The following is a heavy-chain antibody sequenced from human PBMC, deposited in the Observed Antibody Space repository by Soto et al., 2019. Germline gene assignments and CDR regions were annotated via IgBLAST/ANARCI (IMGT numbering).Heavy chain of an antibody. CDR1: VYSFTGYY. CDR3: ARDRGIVATMFDPGPAF. CDR2: INPNSGGT. Sequence: ASVKVSCKASVYSFTGYYMHWVRQAPGQGLEWMGWINPNSGGTNYAQKFQGRVTMTRDTSISTAYMELSRLRSDDTAVYYCARDRGIVATMFDPGPAFWGQGTLVTVSS. J-gene: IGHJ4*02. D-gene: IGHD5-12*01. V-gene: IGHV1-2*02.